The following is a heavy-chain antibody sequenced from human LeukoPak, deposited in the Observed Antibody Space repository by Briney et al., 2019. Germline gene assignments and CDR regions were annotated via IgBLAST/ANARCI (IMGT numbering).Heavy chain of an antibody. CDR1: GYTFTSYG. D-gene: IGHD3-3*01. CDR3: ARGDTNPDYDFWSGYYEVSNNWFDP. J-gene: IGHJ5*02. V-gene: IGHV1-18*01. Sequence: ASVKVSRKASGYTFTSYGISWVRQAPGQGLEWMGWISAYNGNTNYAQKLQGRVTMTTDTSTSTAYMELRSLRSDDTAVYYCARGDTNPDYDFWSGYYEVSNNWFDPWGQGTLVTVSS. CDR2: ISAYNGNT.